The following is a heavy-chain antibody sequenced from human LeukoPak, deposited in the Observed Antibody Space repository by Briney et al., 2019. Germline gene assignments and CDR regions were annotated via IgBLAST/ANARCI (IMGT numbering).Heavy chain of an antibody. V-gene: IGHV3-30*03. CDR2: ISYDGSNK. CDR3: ATLAVACTDVALDY. Sequence: GGSLRLSCAASGFTFSSYGMHWVRQAPGKGLEWVAVISYDGSNKYYADSMRGVFTISRDNSKNTPYMQMNSLRAEATAVYYSATLAVACTDVALDYWGQGTLVTVSS. J-gene: IGHJ4*02. D-gene: IGHD6-19*01. CDR1: GFTFSSYG.